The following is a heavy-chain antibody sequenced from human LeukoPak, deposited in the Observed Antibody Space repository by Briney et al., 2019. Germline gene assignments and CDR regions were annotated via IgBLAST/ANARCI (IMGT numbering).Heavy chain of an antibody. CDR2: ISSSSSYI. J-gene: IGHJ4*02. CDR3: ARDPEIETGFDY. CDR1: GFTFSSYS. D-gene: IGHD5-24*01. Sequence: PGGCLRLSCAASGFTFSSYSMNWVRQAPGKGLEWVSSISSSSSYIYYADSVKGRFTISRDNAKNSLYLQMNSLRAEDTAVYYCARDPEIETGFDYWGQGTLVTVSS. V-gene: IGHV3-21*01.